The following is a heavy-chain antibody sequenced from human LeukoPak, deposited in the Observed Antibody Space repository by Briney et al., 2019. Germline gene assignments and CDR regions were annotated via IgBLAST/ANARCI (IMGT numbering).Heavy chain of an antibody. Sequence: GGSLRLSCAASGFTFSRYAMNWVRQAPGKGLEWVSGISGSGGDTFYADSVKGRFAVSRDNSKNTLYLQMNSLRADDTAVYYCAGGSLGSGTSSDCCPLDYWGRGTLVTVSS. CDR2: ISGSGGDT. J-gene: IGHJ4*02. V-gene: IGHV3-23*01. CDR3: AGGSLGSGTSSDCCPLDY. CDR1: GFTFSRYA. D-gene: IGHD2-15*01.